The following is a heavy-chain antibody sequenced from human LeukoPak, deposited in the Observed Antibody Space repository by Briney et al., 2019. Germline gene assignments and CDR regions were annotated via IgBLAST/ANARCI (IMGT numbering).Heavy chain of an antibody. J-gene: IGHJ5*02. CDR2: IYYSGTT. V-gene: IGHV4-39*01. Sequence: ASETLSLTCSVSGGSISSPNHDWAWIRQPPGQGLEWIGSIYYSGTTYYNLSLKSRVTLSVDTSQNQFSLKLSSVAAADTAIYFCARSLGANTWVGNWFDPWGQGTLVTVSP. CDR1: GGSISSPNHD. CDR3: ARSLGANTWVGNWFDP. D-gene: IGHD3-10*01.